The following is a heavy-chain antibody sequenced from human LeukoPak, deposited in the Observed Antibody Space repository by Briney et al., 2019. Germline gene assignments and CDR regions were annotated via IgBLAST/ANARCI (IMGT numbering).Heavy chain of an antibody. CDR2: ISASGGST. CDR1: GFTFSSYA. J-gene: IGHJ4*02. Sequence: GGSLRLSCAASGFTFSSYAMSWVRQAPGKGLEWFSAISASGGSTYYADSVKGRFTISRDNSKSTLYLQMSSLRAEDTAVYYCAKDSGVVSAAIADYWGQGTLVTVSS. CDR3: AKDSGVVSAAIADY. D-gene: IGHD2-2*02. V-gene: IGHV3-23*01.